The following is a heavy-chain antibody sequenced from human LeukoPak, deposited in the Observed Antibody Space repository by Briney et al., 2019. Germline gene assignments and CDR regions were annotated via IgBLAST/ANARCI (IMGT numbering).Heavy chain of an antibody. Sequence: GGSLRLSCAASGFTFSSNSMNWVRQAPGKGLEWVSSISGSSSYTYYADPVKGRFTIFRDNAKNSLYLQMNSLRAEDTAVYYCAREYYGMDVWGRGTTVTVSS. J-gene: IGHJ6*02. V-gene: IGHV3-21*01. CDR2: ISGSSSYT. CDR3: AREYYGMDV. CDR1: GFTFSSNS.